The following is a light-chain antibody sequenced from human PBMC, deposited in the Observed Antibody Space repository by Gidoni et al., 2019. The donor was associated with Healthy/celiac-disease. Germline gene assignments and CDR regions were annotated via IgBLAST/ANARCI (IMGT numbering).Light chain of an antibody. J-gene: IGKJ1*01. CDR1: QSISSW. Sequence: DIQMTQSTSTLSASVGDRVTITSRASQSISSWLAWYQQKPGKAPKLLIYKASSLESVVPSRFSGSGSGTEFTLTISSLQPGDFATYYCQLYTSYSPWSPFGQGTKVEIK. CDR3: QLYTSYSPWSP. V-gene: IGKV1-5*03. CDR2: KAS.